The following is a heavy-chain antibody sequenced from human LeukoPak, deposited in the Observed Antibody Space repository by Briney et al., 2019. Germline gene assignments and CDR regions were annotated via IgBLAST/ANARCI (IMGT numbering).Heavy chain of an antibody. CDR1: GFTFSSYA. J-gene: IGHJ5*02. V-gene: IGHV3-64*01. Sequence: GGSLRLSCAASGFTFSSYAMHWVRQAPGKGLEYVSAISSNGGSTYYANSVKGRFTISRDNSKNTLCLQMGSLRAEDMAVYYCARDHITTVTTSWFDPWGQGTLVTVSS. CDR3: ARDHITTVTTSWFDP. CDR2: ISSNGGST. D-gene: IGHD4-17*01.